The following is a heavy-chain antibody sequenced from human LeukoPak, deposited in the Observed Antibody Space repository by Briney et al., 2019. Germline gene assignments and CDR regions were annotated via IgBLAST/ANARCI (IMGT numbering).Heavy chain of an antibody. CDR1: GFPFSGYS. D-gene: IGHD6-6*01. V-gene: IGHV3-21*01. J-gene: IGHJ4*02. CDR3: AKEFEYSTSGAGY. CDR2: MSILSGIT. Sequence: GGSLRLSCAGSGFPFSGYSMNWVRQTPGKGLEWVSSMSILSGITYYAESVKGRFTVSRDNAKNLLHLQMNSLRVEDTAIYYCAKEFEYSTSGAGYWGQGTLVTVSS.